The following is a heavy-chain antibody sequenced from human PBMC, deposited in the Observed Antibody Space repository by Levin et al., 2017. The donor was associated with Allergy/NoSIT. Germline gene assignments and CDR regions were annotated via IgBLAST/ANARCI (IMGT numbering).Heavy chain of an antibody. CDR2: ISAYNGNT. Sequence: GESLKISCKASGYTFTSYGISWVRQAPGQGLEWMGWISAYNGNTNYAQKLQGRVTMTTDTSTSTAYMELRSLRSDDTAVYYCARVNWGMGNWFDPWGQGTLVTVSS. D-gene: IGHD7-27*01. J-gene: IGHJ5*02. CDR3: ARVNWGMGNWFDP. CDR1: GYTFTSYG. V-gene: IGHV1-18*01.